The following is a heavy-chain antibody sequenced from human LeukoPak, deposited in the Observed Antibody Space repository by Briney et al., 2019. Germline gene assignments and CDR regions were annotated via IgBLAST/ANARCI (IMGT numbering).Heavy chain of an antibody. CDR1: GFNFSSYS. V-gene: IGHV3-21*01. CDR3: ARGYSSSWYLD. CDR2: ISSSRSFI. D-gene: IGHD6-13*01. Sequence: PGGSLRLSCAGSGFNFSSYSMSWVRQAPWKGLEFVSSISSSRSFIYYADSVKGRFTISRDNAKKSLSLQMNSLRADDTAVYYCARGYSSSWYLDWGQGTLVTVSS. J-gene: IGHJ4*02.